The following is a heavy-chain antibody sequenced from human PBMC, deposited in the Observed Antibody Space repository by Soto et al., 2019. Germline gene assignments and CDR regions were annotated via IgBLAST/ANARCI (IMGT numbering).Heavy chain of an antibody. V-gene: IGHV3-21*01. D-gene: IGHD6-19*01. Sequence: EVQLVESGGGLVKPGGSLRLSCAASGFTFSSYSMNWVRQAPGKGLEWVSSIGTSDSYIHYADSVDGRFTISRDNAKNSLYLQMNSLRAEDTAVYYCARVIAVAGPNWFDPWGQGTLVTVSS. CDR2: IGTSDSYI. J-gene: IGHJ5*02. CDR1: GFTFSSYS. CDR3: ARVIAVAGPNWFDP.